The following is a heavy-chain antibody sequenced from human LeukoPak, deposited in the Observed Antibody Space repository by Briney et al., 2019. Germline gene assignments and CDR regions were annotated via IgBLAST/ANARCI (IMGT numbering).Heavy chain of an antibody. J-gene: IGHJ3*02. CDR2: ISAYNGNT. CDR1: GYTFTSYG. V-gene: IGHV1-18*01. CDR3: ASRAPGTMIVVVREDAFDI. D-gene: IGHD3-22*01. Sequence: ASVKVSCKASGYTFTSYGISWVRQAPGQGLEWMGWISAYNGNTNYAQKLQGRVTMTTDTSTSTAYMELRSLRSEDTAVYYCASRAPGTMIVVVREDAFDIWGQGTMVTVSS.